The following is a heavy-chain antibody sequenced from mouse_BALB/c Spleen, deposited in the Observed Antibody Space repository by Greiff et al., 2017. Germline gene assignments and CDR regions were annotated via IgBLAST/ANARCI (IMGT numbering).Heavy chain of an antibody. D-gene: IGHD2-14*01. CDR1: GFTFSDYY. CDR3: ARDRAYYRYDDAMDY. V-gene: IGHV5-4*02. J-gene: IGHJ4*01. Sequence: EVNVVESGGGLVKPGGSLKLSCAASGFTFSDYYMYWVRQTPEKRLEWVATISDGGSYTYYPDSVKGRFTISRDNAKNNLYLQMSSLKSEDTAMYYCARDRAYYRYDDAMDYWGQGTSVTVSS. CDR2: ISDGGSYT.